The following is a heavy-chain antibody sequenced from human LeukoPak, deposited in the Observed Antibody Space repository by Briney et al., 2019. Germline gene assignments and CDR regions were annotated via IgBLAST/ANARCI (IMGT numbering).Heavy chain of an antibody. Sequence: ASVKDSCKASLYTFTSYAMHWVRQAPGQRHEWMGWINAGNGNTKYSQKFQGRVTITRDTSASTAYMELSSLRSEDTAVYYCARDLTTVPWFDPWGQGTLVTVSS. CDR2: INAGNGNT. V-gene: IGHV1-3*01. CDR3: ARDLTTVPWFDP. D-gene: IGHD4-11*01. J-gene: IGHJ5*02. CDR1: LYTFTSYA.